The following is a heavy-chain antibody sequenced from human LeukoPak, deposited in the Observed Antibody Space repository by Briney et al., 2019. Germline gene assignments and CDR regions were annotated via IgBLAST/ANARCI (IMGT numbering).Heavy chain of an antibody. Sequence: GGSLRLSCAASGFTFSSYSMNWVRQAPGKGLEWVANIKYDGSHKYYVGSVKGRFTISRDNAKNSVYLQMNSLRVDDTAVYFCASSHDSSGNDWGQGTMVTVSS. D-gene: IGHD3-22*01. V-gene: IGHV3-7*01. J-gene: IGHJ4*02. CDR3: ASSHDSSGND. CDR2: IKYDGSHK. CDR1: GFTFSSYS.